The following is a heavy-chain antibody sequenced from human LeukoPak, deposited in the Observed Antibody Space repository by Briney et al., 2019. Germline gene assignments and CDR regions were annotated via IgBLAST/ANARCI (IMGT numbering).Heavy chain of an antibody. CDR1: GLSFSSSA. CDR3: ARTHGDFSNGWFYFDY. V-gene: IGHV3-30*01. Sequence: GRSLRLSCAASGLSFSSSAMHWVRQAPGKGLEWVAVIPYDGDKIFYADSVKGRFTISRDNSKNTLYLQMNSPRGDDTAVYYCARTHGDFSNGWFYFDYWGQGTLVTVSS. J-gene: IGHJ4*02. D-gene: IGHD6-19*01. CDR2: IPYDGDKI.